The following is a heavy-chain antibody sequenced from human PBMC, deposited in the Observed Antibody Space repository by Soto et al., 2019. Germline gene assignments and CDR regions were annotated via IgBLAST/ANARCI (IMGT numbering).Heavy chain of an antibody. V-gene: IGHV4-39*01. D-gene: IGHD2-21*01. CDR2: IYYSGST. J-gene: IGHJ5*02. CDR1: CGSISSSSYY. CDR3: ARLGAYYQSLDP. Sequence: SETLSLTCTVSCGSISSSSYYWGWIRQPPGKGLEWIGSIYYSGSTYYNPSLKSRVTISVDTSKNQFSLKLISVTAADTAVYYCARLGAYYQSLDPWGPGTLVT.